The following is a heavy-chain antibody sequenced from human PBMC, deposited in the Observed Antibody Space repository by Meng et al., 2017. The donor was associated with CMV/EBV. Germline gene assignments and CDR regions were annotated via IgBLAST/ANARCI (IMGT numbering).Heavy chain of an antibody. Sequence: GESLQISCAASGFTFSNAWMSWVRQAPGKGLEWVGRIKSKTDGGTTDYAAPVKGRFTISRDDSKNTLYLQMNSLKTEDTAVYYCTTEEIYGSNYWGQGTLVTVSS. J-gene: IGHJ4*02. CDR2: IKSKTDGGTT. CDR3: TTEEIYGSNY. D-gene: IGHD5-12*01. V-gene: IGHV3-15*01. CDR1: GFTFSNAW.